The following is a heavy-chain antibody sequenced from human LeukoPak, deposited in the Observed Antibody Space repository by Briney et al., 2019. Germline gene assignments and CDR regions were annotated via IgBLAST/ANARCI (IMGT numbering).Heavy chain of an antibody. Sequence: SETLSLTCAVHGGSFSGYYWSWIRQPPGKGLEWIGEINHSGSTNYNPSLKSRVTISVDTSKNQFSLKLSSVTAADTAVYYCARGGLGYCSSTSCRTPYFDYWGQGTLVTVSS. CDR1: GGSFSGYY. CDR2: INHSGST. J-gene: IGHJ4*02. CDR3: ARGGLGYCSSTSCRTPYFDY. D-gene: IGHD2-2*01. V-gene: IGHV4-34*01.